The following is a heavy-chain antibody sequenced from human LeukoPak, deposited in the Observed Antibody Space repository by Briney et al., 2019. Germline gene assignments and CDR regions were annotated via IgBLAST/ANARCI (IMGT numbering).Heavy chain of an antibody. CDR1: GYTFTNNW. CDR3: VKSWCRGILVCPDY. J-gene: IGHJ4*02. CDR2: IFPGDYDT. Sequence: GESLKISFKASGYTFTNNWIGWVRQMPGKGLEWMGRIFPGDYDTRYSPSFQGQVTITADRPINTVYLQWNSLRASDSAIYYCVKSWCRGILVCPDYWGQGTMVTVSS. D-gene: IGHD4/OR15-4a*01. V-gene: IGHV5-51*04.